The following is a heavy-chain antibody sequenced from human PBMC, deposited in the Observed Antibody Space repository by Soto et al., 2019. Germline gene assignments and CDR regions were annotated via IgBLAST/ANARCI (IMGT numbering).Heavy chain of an antibody. V-gene: IGHV3-74*01. CDR2: IRFDETII. J-gene: IGHJ3*02. CDR1: GFTFSNYW. CDR3: AREFQGAFDI. Sequence: GGSLRLSCAASGFTFSNYWMHWVRQAPGEGLVWVSRIRFDETIINYADSVKGRFTISRDNAKNTLFLQMNSLRAEDTAVYFCAREFQGAFDIWGQGTTVTVSS.